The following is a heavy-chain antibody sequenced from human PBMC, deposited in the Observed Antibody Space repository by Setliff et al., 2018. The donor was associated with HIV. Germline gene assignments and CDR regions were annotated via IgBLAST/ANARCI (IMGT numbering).Heavy chain of an antibody. CDR3: ARDKGPPPVVHLDY. Sequence: GGSLRLSCTASGFTFSDSVMHWVRQPPGKGLEWVAAISVDGSGKFYADSVKGRFTISRDNSRNTLYLQMNSLRDEDTAVYYCARDKGPPPVVHLDYWGQGTLVTVSS. CDR1: GFTFSDSV. CDR2: ISVDGSGK. V-gene: IGHV3-30*01. J-gene: IGHJ4*02. D-gene: IGHD3-10*02.